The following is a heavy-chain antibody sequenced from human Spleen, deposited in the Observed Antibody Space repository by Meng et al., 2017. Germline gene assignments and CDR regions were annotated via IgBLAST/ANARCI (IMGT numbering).Heavy chain of an antibody. Sequence: GGSLRLSCAASTSTFSSFDMQWVRQAPGKGLEWISYIGRRAIEIHYADSVKGRFTISRDDARNSMYLQMSSLTVDDTAVHYCARDYQTGRWSPAYDFWGQGTLVTVSS. CDR1: TSTFSSFD. CDR3: ARDYQTGRWSPAYDF. V-gene: IGHV3-48*03. CDR2: IGRRAIEI. J-gene: IGHJ4*02. D-gene: IGHD5-24*01.